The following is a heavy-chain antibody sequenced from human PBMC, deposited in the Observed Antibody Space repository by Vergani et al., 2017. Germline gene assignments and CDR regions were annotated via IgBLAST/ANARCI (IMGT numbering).Heavy chain of an antibody. Sequence: QVQLQQWGAGLLKPSEILSLTCAVYDGSFGGYYWTWIRQPPGKGLEWIGEINRSGSTNYNPSLKSRVTISIDTSKNQFSLKLTSVTAADTAMYYCASISASRAHYHSFDSWGQGTLVTVSS. J-gene: IGHJ4*02. CDR2: INRSGST. CDR1: DGSFGGYY. D-gene: IGHD2-2*01. CDR3: ASISASRAHYHSFDS. V-gene: IGHV4-34*01.